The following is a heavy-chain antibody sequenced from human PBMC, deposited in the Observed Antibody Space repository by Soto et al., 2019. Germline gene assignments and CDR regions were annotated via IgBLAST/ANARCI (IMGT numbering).Heavy chain of an antibody. D-gene: IGHD2-15*01. J-gene: IGHJ6*02. Sequence: QVQLVESGGGVVQPGRSLRLSCAASGFTFSSYAMHWVRQAPGKGLEWVAVVSYDGNNKYYADSVKGRFTISRDNSKNTLKLQMNSLRAEDTAVYYCARAGCDGGSCYTLVGLRYGMDVWGQGTTVTVSS. CDR1: GFTFSSYA. V-gene: IGHV3-30-3*01. CDR3: ARAGCDGGSCYTLVGLRYGMDV. CDR2: VSYDGNNK.